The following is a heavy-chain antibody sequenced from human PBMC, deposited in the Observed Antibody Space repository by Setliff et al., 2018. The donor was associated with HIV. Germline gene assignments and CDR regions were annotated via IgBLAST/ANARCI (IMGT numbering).Heavy chain of an antibody. CDR2: ISAYNGNT. Sequence: ASVKVSCKASGYTFINYGISWVRQTPGQGLEWMGWISAYNGNTNFAQNLQDRVTLTTDTSTTTAYMELKSLRSDDTAVYYCASEGLLVTTVGGAYWYHGMDVWGQGTTVTVSS. J-gene: IGHJ6*02. CDR1: GYTFINYG. D-gene: IGHD4-4*01. CDR3: ASEGLLVTTVGGAYWYHGMDV. V-gene: IGHV1-18*01.